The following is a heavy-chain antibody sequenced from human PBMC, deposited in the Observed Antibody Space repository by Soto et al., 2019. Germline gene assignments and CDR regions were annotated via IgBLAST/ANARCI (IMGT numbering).Heavy chain of an antibody. CDR1: GFTFSDYY. CDR2: ISSTSSYT. J-gene: IGHJ4*02. CDR3: VRDLGWSPLWEY. D-gene: IGHD1-26*01. Sequence: QVHLVESGGGLVKPGGSLRLSCTASGFTFSDYYMSWIRQAPGEGLEWISYISSTSSYTDYADSVKGRFTISRDNGMNSLYLQMNSLRDEDTAVYYCVRDLGWSPLWEYWGQGTLVTVSS. V-gene: IGHV3-11*05.